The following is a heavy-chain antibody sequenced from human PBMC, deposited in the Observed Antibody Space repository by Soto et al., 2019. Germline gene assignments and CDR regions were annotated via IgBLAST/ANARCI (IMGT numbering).Heavy chain of an antibody. CDR2: INPNSGTT. CDR3: ARDLDRGYHPQLGYYYGMDV. V-gene: IGHV1-69*13. D-gene: IGHD5-18*01. Sequence: GASVKVSCKASGYTFTSYAMNWVRQAPGQGLEWMGGINPNSGTTNYAQKFQGRVTITADESTSTAYMELSSLRSEDTAVYYCARDLDRGYHPQLGYYYGMDVWGQGTTVTVSS. CDR1: GYTFTSYA. J-gene: IGHJ6*02.